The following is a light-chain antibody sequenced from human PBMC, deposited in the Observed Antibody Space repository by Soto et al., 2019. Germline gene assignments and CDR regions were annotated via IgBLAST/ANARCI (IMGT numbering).Light chain of an antibody. J-gene: IGLJ1*01. V-gene: IGLV2-14*01. CDR2: EIR. Sequence: QSALTQPASVTGSPGQSITISCRGTSSDVRRYQYVSWYQQIPGEAPKLLIYEIRNRPSGVSNRFSGTKSGNTATLTISGLQAEDEATYYCNSYTGSSTYIFGNGTKVTVL. CDR1: SSDVRRYQY. CDR3: NSYTGSSTYI.